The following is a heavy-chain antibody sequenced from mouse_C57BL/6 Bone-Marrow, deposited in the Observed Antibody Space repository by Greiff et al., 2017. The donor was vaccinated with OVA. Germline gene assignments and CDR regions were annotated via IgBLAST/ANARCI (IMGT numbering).Heavy chain of an antibody. D-gene: IGHD6-1*01. CDR2: ISNLAYSI. V-gene: IGHV5-15*01. J-gene: IGHJ4*01. Sequence: EVKLMESGGGLVQPGGSLKLSCAASGFTFSDYGMAWVRQAPRKGPEWVAFISNLAYSIYYADTVTGRFTISRENAKNTLYLEMSSLRSEDTAMYYCARHRGQGAMDYWGQGTSVTVSS. CDR3: ARHRGQGAMDY. CDR1: GFTFSDYG.